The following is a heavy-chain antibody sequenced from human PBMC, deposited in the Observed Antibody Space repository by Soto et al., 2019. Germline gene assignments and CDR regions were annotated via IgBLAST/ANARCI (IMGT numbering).Heavy chain of an antibody. J-gene: IGHJ6*02. V-gene: IGHV1-18*01. CDR3: VMVDNYVTPTPQDV. Sequence: QVQLVQSGDEVKKPGASVKVSCKASGYIFVNYGIAWVRQAPRQGLEWMGWLSPYTGNTHSASKVQGRLTMTTDTSTSTAYMVLGSVTSDDTAVYYCVMVDNYVTPTPQDVWGQGTTVTVSS. CDR1: GYIFVNYG. D-gene: IGHD3-16*01. CDR2: LSPYTGNT.